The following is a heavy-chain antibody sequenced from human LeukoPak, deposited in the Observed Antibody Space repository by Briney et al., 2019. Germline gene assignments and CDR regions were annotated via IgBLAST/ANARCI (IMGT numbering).Heavy chain of an antibody. J-gene: IGHJ4*02. V-gene: IGHV1-2*02. CDR3: ARVHSSGYYFFDY. CDR1: GYTFTGYY. D-gene: IGHD3-22*01. CDR2: INPNSGGT. Sequence: GASVKVSCKASGYTFTGYYMHWVRQAPGQGLEWMGWINPNSGGTNYAQKFQGRVTMTRDTSISTAYMELSRPRSDDTAVYYCARVHSSGYYFFDYWGQGTLVTVSS.